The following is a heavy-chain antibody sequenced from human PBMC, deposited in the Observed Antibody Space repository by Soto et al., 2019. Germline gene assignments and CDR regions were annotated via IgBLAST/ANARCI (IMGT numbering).Heavy chain of an antibody. V-gene: IGHV1-3*01. D-gene: IGHD2-15*01. Sequence: ASVKVSCKASGYTFTSYAMHCVRQAPGQRLEWMAWINAGNGNIKYSQKFQARVTITWDTSASTAYMELSSLRSEDTAVYYCAREYCTGGSCYSFFDYWGQGTLVTVSS. CDR1: GYTFTSYA. CDR3: AREYCTGGSCYSFFDY. CDR2: INAGNGNI. J-gene: IGHJ4*02.